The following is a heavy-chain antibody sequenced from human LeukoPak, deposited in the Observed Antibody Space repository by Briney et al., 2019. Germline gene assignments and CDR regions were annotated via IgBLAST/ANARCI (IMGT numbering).Heavy chain of an antibody. CDR2: ISSSSSYI. CDR1: GFTFSSYS. V-gene: IGHV3-21*01. Sequence: GGSLRLSCGASGFTFSSYSMNWVRQAPGKGLEWVSSISSSSSYIYYADSVKGRFTTSRDNAKNTLYLQMNSLRVEDTAVYYCARDRRDYGGPFDYWGQGTLVTVSS. J-gene: IGHJ4*02. CDR3: ARDRRDYGGPFDY. D-gene: IGHD4-23*01.